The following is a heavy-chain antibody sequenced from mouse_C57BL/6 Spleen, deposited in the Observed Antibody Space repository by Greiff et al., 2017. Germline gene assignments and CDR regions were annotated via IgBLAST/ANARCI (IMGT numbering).Heavy chain of an antibody. CDR2: INYDGSST. V-gene: IGHV5-16*01. J-gene: IGHJ4*01. D-gene: IGHD2-3*01. Sequence: EVQLVESEGGLVQPGSSMKLSCTASGFTFSDYYMAWVRQVPEKGLEWVANINYDGSSTYYLDSLKSRFIISRDNAKNILYLQMSSLKSEDTATYYCARVNGYSLYAMDYWGQGTSVTVSS. CDR1: GFTFSDYY. CDR3: ARVNGYSLYAMDY.